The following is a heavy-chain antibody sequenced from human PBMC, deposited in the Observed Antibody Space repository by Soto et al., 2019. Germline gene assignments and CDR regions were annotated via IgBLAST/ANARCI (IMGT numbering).Heavy chain of an antibody. Sequence: SETLSLTCSVSGGSISGPYWSWIRQSPGKGLEWLGYVYYTGSTNYSPSLRSRVSISVDTSKNEFSLRLSSVTAADTAVYFCARSVAVPGAHIDYWGQGTQVNVPS. CDR3: ARSVAVPGAHIDY. D-gene: IGHD6-19*01. CDR1: GGSISGPY. J-gene: IGHJ4*02. V-gene: IGHV4-59*11. CDR2: VYYTGST.